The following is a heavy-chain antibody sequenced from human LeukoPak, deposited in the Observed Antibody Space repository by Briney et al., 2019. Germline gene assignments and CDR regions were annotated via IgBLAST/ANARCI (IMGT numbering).Heavy chain of an antibody. V-gene: IGHV3-15*01. CDR1: GFTFGDYA. CDR2: IKSKTDGGTT. D-gene: IGHD3-22*01. CDR3: TTLYYYDSSGYYNDAFDI. J-gene: IGHJ3*02. Sequence: PGRSLRLSCTASGFTFGDYAMSWVRQAPGKGLGWVGRIKSKTDGGTTDYAAPVKGKFTISRDDSKNTLYLQMNSLKTEDTAVYYCTTLYYYDSSGYYNDAFDIWGQGTMVTVSS.